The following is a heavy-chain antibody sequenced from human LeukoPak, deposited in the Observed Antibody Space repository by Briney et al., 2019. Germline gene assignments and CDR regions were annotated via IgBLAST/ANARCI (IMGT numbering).Heavy chain of an antibody. CDR1: GGTFSSYA. CDR2: IIPILGIA. J-gene: IGHJ5*02. V-gene: IGHV1-69*04. CDR3: AREWWDIVVVPADNWFDP. Sequence: SVKVSCKASGGTFSSYAISWVRQAPGQGLEWMGRIIPILGIANYAQKFQGRVTITADKSTSTAYMELSSLRSEDTAVYYCAREWWDIVVVPADNWFDPWGQGTLVTVSS. D-gene: IGHD2-2*01.